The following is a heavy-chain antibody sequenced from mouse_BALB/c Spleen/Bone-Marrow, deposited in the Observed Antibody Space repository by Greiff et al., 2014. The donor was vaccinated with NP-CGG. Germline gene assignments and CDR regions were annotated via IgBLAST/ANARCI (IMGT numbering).Heavy chain of an antibody. CDR3: AREGGLRRGDYYTMDY. Sequence: ESGPELVKPGASVKMSCKASGYTFTGYVMHWVKQKPGQGLEWIGYINPYNDGTKYNEKFKGKATLTSDKSSSTAYMELSSLTSEDSAVYYCAREGGLRRGDYYTMDYWGQGTSVTVSS. CDR2: INPYNDGT. D-gene: IGHD2-4*01. CDR1: GYTFTGYV. V-gene: IGHV1-14*01. J-gene: IGHJ4*01.